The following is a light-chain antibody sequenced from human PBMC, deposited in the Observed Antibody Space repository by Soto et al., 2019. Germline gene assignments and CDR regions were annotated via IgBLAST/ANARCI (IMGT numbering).Light chain of an antibody. CDR1: QDISNY. CDR3: QQRNKWPPVT. Sequence: DIQMTQSPASLSASVGDRVTITCQASQDISNYLNWYQQKAGKAPKLLIYDTSELHTGVPSRFSGSGSGTEFTFTISSLQPEDIATYYCQQRNKWPPVTFGGGTRVEIK. V-gene: IGKV1-33*01. CDR2: DTS. J-gene: IGKJ4*01.